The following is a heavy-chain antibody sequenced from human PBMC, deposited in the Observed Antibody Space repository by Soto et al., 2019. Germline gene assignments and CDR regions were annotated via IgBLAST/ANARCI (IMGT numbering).Heavy chain of an antibody. CDR3: AKDRDIAAAGYNFDY. Sequence: QVQLVESGGGVVQPGRSLRLSXXASXXXXXNFXMXXXXQAPXXXLEXVAVITSHGNDKYYADSVKGRFTISRDNSKNTLYLQMNSLRAEDTAVYYCAKDRDIAAAGYNFDYWGQGTLVTVSS. D-gene: IGHD6-13*01. J-gene: IGHJ4*02. CDR2: ITSHGNDK. V-gene: IGHV3-30*18. CDR1: XXXXXNFX.